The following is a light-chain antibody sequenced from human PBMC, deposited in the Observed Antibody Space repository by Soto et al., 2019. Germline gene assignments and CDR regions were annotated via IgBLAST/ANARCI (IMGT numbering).Light chain of an antibody. CDR3: ASWDSRLSAFV. V-gene: IGLV1-51*02. CDR2: END. CDR1: SSNIGNNY. Sequence: QSVLTQPPSVSAAPRQKVTISCSGSSSNIGNNYVSWYQQLPGTAPKLLIYENDKRPSGIPDRFAGSKSGTSATLGITGLQTGDEADYYCASWDSRLSAFVFGTGTKVTVL. J-gene: IGLJ1*01.